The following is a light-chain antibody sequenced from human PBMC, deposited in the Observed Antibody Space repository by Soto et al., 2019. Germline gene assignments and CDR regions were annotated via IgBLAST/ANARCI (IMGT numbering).Light chain of an antibody. Sequence: QSALTQPASVSGSPGQSITISCTGTSSDVGAYNYVSWYQHHPDKAPKLIISEVYNRPSGVPDRFSASTSGTSASLAITGLQAEDEGDYYCQSYDSTLSARYVFGTGTKLTVL. CDR1: SSDVGAYNY. CDR3: QSYDSTLSARYV. CDR2: EVY. J-gene: IGLJ1*01. V-gene: IGLV2-14*01.